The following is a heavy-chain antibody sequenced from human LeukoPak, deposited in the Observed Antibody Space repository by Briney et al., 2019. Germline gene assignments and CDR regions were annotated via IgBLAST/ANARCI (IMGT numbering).Heavy chain of an antibody. CDR1: GGTFSGYY. J-gene: IGHJ4*02. CDR2: INHSGST. CDR3: ARVWGFWSGYHFDY. V-gene: IGHV4-34*01. D-gene: IGHD3-3*01. Sequence: SETLSLTCAVYGGTFSGYYWSWIRQPPGKGLEWIGEINHSGSTNYYPSLESRGTITVGTTKNQYSLKLSSETAADTAVYYCARVWGFWSGYHFDYWGQGTLVTVSS.